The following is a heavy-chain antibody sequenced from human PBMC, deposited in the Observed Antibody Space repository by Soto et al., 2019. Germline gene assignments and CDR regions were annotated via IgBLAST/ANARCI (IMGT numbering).Heavy chain of an antibody. J-gene: IGHJ3*01. CDR2: IIPIFGTI. Sequence: ASVKVSCKASGGTFSTYGITWVGQASGQGLEWMGGIIPIFGTIKFAQKFQGRLTITPDETTSTVYMELSSLTSEDTAVYYCASRERVDAFDVWGQGSMVTVSS. V-gene: IGHV1-69*13. D-gene: IGHD1-26*01. CDR3: ASRERVDAFDV. CDR1: GGTFSTYG.